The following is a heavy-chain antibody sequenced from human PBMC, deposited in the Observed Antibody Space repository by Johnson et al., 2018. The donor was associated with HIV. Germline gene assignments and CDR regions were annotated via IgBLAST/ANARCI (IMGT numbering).Heavy chain of an antibody. CDR2: IYSGGST. CDR3: ARAYTYGAFDI. V-gene: IGHV3-66*01. Sequence: PVGSRRLSCAASGFTVSSNFMSWVRQAPGKGLEWVSVIYSGGSTYHADSVKGRFIISRDNSKSTLYLQMNSLRAEDTAVYYCARAYTYGAFDIWGQGTMVTVSS. CDR1: GFTVSSNF. J-gene: IGHJ3*02. D-gene: IGHD5-18*01.